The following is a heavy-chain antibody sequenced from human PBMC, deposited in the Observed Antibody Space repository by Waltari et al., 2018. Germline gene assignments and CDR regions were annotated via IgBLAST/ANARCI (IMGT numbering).Heavy chain of an antibody. V-gene: IGHV4-39*01. CDR2: MSYSGAT. CDR1: GDSITTNRHY. Sequence: QLQLQESGPGLVKPSETLSLTCSVPGDSITTNRHYWGWLRQPPGQGLEWIGTMSYSGATYSSPSLRSRVTVSRDTSKNQLSLKLGSVTAADTAVYYCATYIGASLGTAAFDVWGQGTMVTVSS. J-gene: IGHJ3*01. CDR3: ATYIGASLGTAAFDV. D-gene: IGHD5-12*01.